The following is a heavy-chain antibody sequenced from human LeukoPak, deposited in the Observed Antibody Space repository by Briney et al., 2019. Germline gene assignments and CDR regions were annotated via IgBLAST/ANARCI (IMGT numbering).Heavy chain of an antibody. CDR3: ARPSDRDPQHWFDP. CDR2: VYYIGTT. Sequence: PSETLSLTCAVSGASISNNKYFWAWIRRPPGKGLEWIGTVYYIGTTFYNPSLKSRLTLSVDTSKNQFSLKLGSVTAADTSVYYCARPSDRDPQHWFDPWGQGILVTVSS. CDR1: GASISNNKYF. J-gene: IGHJ5*02. V-gene: IGHV4-39*01. D-gene: IGHD3-10*01.